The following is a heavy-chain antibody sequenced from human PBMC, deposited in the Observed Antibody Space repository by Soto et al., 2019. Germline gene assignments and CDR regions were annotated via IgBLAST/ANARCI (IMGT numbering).Heavy chain of an antibody. D-gene: IGHD4-17*01. V-gene: IGHV3-33*01. CDR1: GFTFSSYG. CDR3: ARASPSGTTVTTGRKTIAPTHDLIDYYYYYMDV. CDR2: IWYDGSNK. J-gene: IGHJ6*03. Sequence: GGSLRLSCAASGFTFSSYGMHWVRQAPGKGLEWVAVIWYDGSNKYYADSVKGRFTISRDNSKNTLYLQMNSLRAEDTAVYYCARASPSGTTVTTGRKTIAPTHDLIDYYYYYMDVWGKGTTVTVSS.